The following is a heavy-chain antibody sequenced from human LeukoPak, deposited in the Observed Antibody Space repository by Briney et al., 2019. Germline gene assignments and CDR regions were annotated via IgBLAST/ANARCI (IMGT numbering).Heavy chain of an antibody. CDR3: TTRSPARYCSDGACYSSADY. V-gene: IGHV3-15*07. CDR2: IRSKADGGTP. CDR1: SFSFSDAW. D-gene: IGHD2-15*01. J-gene: IGHJ4*02. Sequence: GGSLRLSCAASSFSFSDAWMNWVRQAPGKGLEWVGHIRSKADGGTPDYIAPVKGRFTISRDDSKDTLYLQMNSLNTEDTAMYYCTTRSPARYCSDGACYSSADYWGQGTLVTVSS.